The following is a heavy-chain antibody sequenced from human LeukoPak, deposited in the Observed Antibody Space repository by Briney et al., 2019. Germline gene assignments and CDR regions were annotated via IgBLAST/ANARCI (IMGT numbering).Heavy chain of an antibody. V-gene: IGHV1-18*01. Sequence: ASVKVSCKASGYTFTSYGISWVRQAPGQGLEWMGWISAYNGNTNYAQKLQGRVTMATDTSTSTAYLELRSLRSDDTAVYYCARDQRGVLLWHWGQGTLVTVSS. J-gene: IGHJ1*01. CDR3: ARDQRGVLLWH. CDR1: GYTFTSYG. D-gene: IGHD3-10*01. CDR2: ISAYNGNT.